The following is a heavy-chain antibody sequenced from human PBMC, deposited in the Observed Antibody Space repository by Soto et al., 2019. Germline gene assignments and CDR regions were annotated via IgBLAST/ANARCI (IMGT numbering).Heavy chain of an antibody. V-gene: IGHV4-61*01. J-gene: IGHJ4*02. CDR2: IYYSGST. CDR1: GGSVSSGSYY. CDR3: ARAGLGDGSDY. Sequence: QVQLQESGPGLVKPSETLSLTCTVSGGSVSSGSYYWSWIRQPPGKGLEWIGDIYYSGSTNYNPSLKSRVTISVDTSKNQFSLKLSSVTAADTAVYYCARAGLGDGSDYWGQGTLVTVSS. D-gene: IGHD1-26*01.